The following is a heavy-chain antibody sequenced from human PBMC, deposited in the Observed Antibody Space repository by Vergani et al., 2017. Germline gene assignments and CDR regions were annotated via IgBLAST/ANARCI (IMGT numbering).Heavy chain of an antibody. CDR2: IYTSGST. V-gene: IGHV4-4*07. Sequence: QVQLQESGPGLVKPSETLSLTCTVSGGSISSYYWSWIRQPAGKGLEWIGRIYTSGSTNYNPSLKSRVTMSVDTSKNQFSLKLSSVTAADTAVYYCARGSDFWSGYYPYYYYYMDVWGKGTTVTVSS. CDR1: GGSISSYY. CDR3: ARGSDFWSGYYPYYYYYMDV. J-gene: IGHJ6*03. D-gene: IGHD3-3*01.